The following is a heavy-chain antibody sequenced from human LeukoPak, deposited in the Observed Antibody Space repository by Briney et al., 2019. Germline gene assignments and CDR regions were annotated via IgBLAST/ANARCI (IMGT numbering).Heavy chain of an antibody. CDR2: ISDDGNNK. CDR3: AKGYSYGYGGIFDY. V-gene: IGHV3-33*06. Sequence: GKSLRLSCAASGFTFSSYAMHWVRQAPGKGLEWVAIISDDGNNKGYADSVTGRFTISRDNSKNTLYLQMNSLRAEDTAVYYCAKGYSYGYGGIFDYWGQGTLVTVSS. CDR1: GFTFSSYA. D-gene: IGHD5-18*01. J-gene: IGHJ4*02.